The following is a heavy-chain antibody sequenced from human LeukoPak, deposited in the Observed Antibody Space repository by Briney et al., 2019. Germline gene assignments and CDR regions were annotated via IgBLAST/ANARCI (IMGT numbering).Heavy chain of an antibody. V-gene: IGHV3-21*01. CDR3: ARASTGTTNWFDP. J-gene: IGHJ5*02. CDR2: ISSSSSYI. D-gene: IGHD1-7*01. Sequence: GGSLRLSCAASGFTFSSYSMNWVRQAPGKGLEWVSSISSSSSYIYYADSVKGRFTISRDNAKNSLYLQMNSLRAEDTAVYYCARASTGTTNWFDPWGQGTLVTVSS. CDR1: GFTFSSYS.